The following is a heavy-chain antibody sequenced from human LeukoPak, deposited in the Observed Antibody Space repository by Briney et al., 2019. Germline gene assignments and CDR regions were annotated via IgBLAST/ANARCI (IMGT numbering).Heavy chain of an antibody. CDR2: IYYSGST. CDR1: GAPISSNNWW. J-gene: IGHJ3*02. D-gene: IGHD5-24*01. Sequence: PSETLSLTCAVSGAPISSNNWWWSWVRQPPGKGLEWIGYIYYSGSTNYNPSLKSRVTISVDTSKNQFSLKLSSVTAADTAVYYCARGPSTKEMAATGAFDIWGQGTMVTVSS. CDR3: ARGPSTKEMAATGAFDI. V-gene: IGHV4-61*01.